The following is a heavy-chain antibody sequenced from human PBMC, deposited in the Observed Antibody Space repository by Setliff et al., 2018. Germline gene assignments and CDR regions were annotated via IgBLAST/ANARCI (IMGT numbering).Heavy chain of an antibody. Sequence: PGGSLRLSCTTSGFTFGDYAMTWVRQAPGKGLEWVGLIRSKAYGGTTEYAASVKGRFTFSRDDSKSIAYLQMSSLQTEDTALYYCTRDYYDSSGYYDYWGQGTLVTVSS. CDR3: TRDYYDSSGYYDY. D-gene: IGHD3-22*01. J-gene: IGHJ4*02. CDR1: GFTFGDYA. CDR2: IRSKAYGGTT. V-gene: IGHV3-49*04.